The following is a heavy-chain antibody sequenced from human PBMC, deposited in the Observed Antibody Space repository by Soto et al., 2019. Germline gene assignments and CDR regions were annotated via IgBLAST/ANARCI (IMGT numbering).Heavy chain of an antibody. CDR1: GGPITSSNW. D-gene: IGHD3-16*01. CDR2: ISHSGTY. CDR3: ASDYDGLDY. J-gene: IGHJ4*02. Sequence: VQLHESGPELVKPSGTLSLSCAVSGGPITSSNWWSWVRQPPGKGLEWIGKISHSGTYDYNPSIKGRVTIAVDRSKDQFFLNVRSVTAADTVIYYCASDYDGLDYWGQGILITVSS. V-gene: IGHV4-4*02.